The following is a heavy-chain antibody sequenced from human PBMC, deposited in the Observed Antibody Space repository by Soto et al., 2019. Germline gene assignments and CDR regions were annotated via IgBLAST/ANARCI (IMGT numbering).Heavy chain of an antibody. CDR2: IYYSGST. CDR1: GASINSAGYY. J-gene: IGHJ4*02. CDR3: ASVHTPFGIINVFDY. V-gene: IGHV4-31*03. D-gene: IGHD3-16*01. Sequence: SETLSLTCTVTGASINSAGYYWSWIRQHKGKGLEWIGYIYYSGSTYYNPSLKSRVSISIDTSESQFYLKVTSVTAADTALYFCASVHTPFGIINVFDYWGQGTLVTVSS.